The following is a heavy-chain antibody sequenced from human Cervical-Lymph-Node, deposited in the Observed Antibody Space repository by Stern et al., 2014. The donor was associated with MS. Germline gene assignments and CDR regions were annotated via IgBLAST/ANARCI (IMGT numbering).Heavy chain of an antibody. CDR2: IRYDGSNK. CDR1: GFTFSSYG. CDR3: ARSSSPSPYYYYGMDV. V-gene: IGHV3-33*01. J-gene: IGHJ6*02. Sequence: MKLVESGGGVVQPGRSLRLSCEASGFTFSSYGMHWVRQAPGKGLEWVAVIRYDGSNKYYADSVKGRFTISRDNSKNTLYLQMNSLRAEDTAVYYCARSSSPSPYYYYGMDVWGQGTTVTVSS. D-gene: IGHD6-13*01.